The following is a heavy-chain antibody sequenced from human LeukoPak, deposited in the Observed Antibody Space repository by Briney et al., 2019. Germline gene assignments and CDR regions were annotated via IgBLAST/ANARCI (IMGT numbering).Heavy chain of an antibody. D-gene: IGHD2-15*01. Sequence: MPSETLSLTCTVSGGSISSGGYYWSWIRQHPGKGLEWIGYIYYSGSTYYNPSLKSRVTISVDTSKNQFSLKLSSLTAADTAVYYCAREDCSGGSCYSDWGQGTLVTVSS. CDR3: AREDCSGGSCYSD. J-gene: IGHJ4*02. CDR2: IYYSGST. CDR1: GGSISSGGYY. V-gene: IGHV4-31*03.